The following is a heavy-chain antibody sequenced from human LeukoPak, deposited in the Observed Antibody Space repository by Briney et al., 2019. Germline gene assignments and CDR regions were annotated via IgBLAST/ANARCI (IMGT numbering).Heavy chain of an antibody. J-gene: IGHJ6*02. Sequence: SETLSLTCTVSGGSISSSSYYWGWIRQPPGKGLEWIGSIYYSGSTYYNPSLKSRVTISVDTSKNQFSLKLSSVTAADTAVYYCARQYTVTTRKGWDYYYYYGMDVWGQGTTVTVSS. CDR2: IYYSGST. D-gene: IGHD4-17*01. CDR1: GGSISSSSYY. V-gene: IGHV4-39*01. CDR3: ARQYTVTTRKGWDYYYYYGMDV.